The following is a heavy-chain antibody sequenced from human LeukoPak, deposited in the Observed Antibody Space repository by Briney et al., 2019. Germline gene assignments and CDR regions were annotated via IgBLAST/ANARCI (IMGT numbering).Heavy chain of an antibody. V-gene: IGHV3-20*04. J-gene: IGHJ6*03. CDR3: ARGGYSGYDYNTKGYYYYYYMDV. CDR2: INWNGGST. D-gene: IGHD5-12*01. CDR1: GFTFDDYG. Sequence: PGGSLRLSCAASGFTFDDYGMSWVRQAPGKGLEWVSGINWNGGSTGYADSVKGRFTISRDNAKNSLYLQMNSLRAEDTVLYYCARGGYSGYDYNTKGYYYYYYMDVWGKGTTVTVSS.